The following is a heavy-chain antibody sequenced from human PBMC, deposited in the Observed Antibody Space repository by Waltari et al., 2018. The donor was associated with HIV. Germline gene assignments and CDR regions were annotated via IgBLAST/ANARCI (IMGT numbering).Heavy chain of an antibody. D-gene: IGHD6-6*01. Sequence: QVQLVESGGGVVQPGRSLRLSCAASGFTFKNYGMHWVRQAPGKGREWVAVIGYEGSNKYYADSVKGRFTISRDNSKNRLYLQMNSLRAEDTAVYYCARDRGGSSSLVLDSWGQGTLVTVSS. CDR3: ARDRGGSSSLVLDS. J-gene: IGHJ4*02. V-gene: IGHV3-33*01. CDR1: GFTFKNYG. CDR2: IGYEGSNK.